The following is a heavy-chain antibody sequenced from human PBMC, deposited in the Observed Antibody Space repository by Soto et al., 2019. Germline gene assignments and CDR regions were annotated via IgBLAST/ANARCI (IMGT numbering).Heavy chain of an antibody. Sequence: RGSLRLSCAASGFTFSSYAMHWVRQAPGKGLEWVAVISYDGSNKYYADSVKGRFTISRDNSKNTLYLQMNSLRAEDTAVYYCARDSRWEGPTYWGQGTLVTVSS. CDR1: GFTFSSYA. V-gene: IGHV3-30-3*01. CDR2: ISYDGSNK. D-gene: IGHD1-26*01. J-gene: IGHJ4*02. CDR3: ARDSRWEGPTY.